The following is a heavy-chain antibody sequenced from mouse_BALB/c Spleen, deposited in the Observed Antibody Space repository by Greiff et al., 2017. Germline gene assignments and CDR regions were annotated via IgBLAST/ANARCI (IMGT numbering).Heavy chain of an antibody. J-gene: IGHJ4*01. Sequence: VQLQQSGAELVRSGASVKLSCTASGFNIKDYYMHWVKQRPEQGLEWIGWIDPENGDTEYAPKFQGKATMTADTSSNTAYLQLSSLTSEDTAVYYCNANYYGSSYDAVDYWGQGTSVTVSS. CDR2: IDPENGDT. CDR1: GFNIKDYY. V-gene: IGHV14-4*02. D-gene: IGHD1-1*01. CDR3: NANYYGSSYDAVDY.